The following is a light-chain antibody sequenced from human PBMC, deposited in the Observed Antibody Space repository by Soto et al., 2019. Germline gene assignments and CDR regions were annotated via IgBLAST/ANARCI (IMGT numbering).Light chain of an antibody. CDR2: DAS. Sequence: DIKMIQSPYSLSASLGDRATITCQASQNINNYLNWYQQKPGRAPKLLIYDASNLEAGVPSRLRGSGAGTDFTFTICRLQPEYVATYYCQQYENLPTFGEGTRLEIK. V-gene: IGKV1-33*01. J-gene: IGKJ5*01. CDR1: QNINNY. CDR3: QQYENLPT.